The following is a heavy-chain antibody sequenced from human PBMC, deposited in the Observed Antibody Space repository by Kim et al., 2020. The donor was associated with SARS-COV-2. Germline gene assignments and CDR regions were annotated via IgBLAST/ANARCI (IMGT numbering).Heavy chain of an antibody. CDR2: T. V-gene: IGHV3-53*01. Sequence: TYYSDSVNGRFTISRDNSKNTLDLQMNSLRAEDTAVYYCARGGGRDAFDIWGQGTMVTVSS. D-gene: IGHD3-16*01. CDR3: ARGGGRDAFDI. J-gene: IGHJ3*02.